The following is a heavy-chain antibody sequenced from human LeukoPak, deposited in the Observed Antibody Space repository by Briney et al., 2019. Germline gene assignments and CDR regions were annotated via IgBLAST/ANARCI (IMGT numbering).Heavy chain of an antibody. CDR2: MNPISGYT. J-gene: IGHJ3*02. V-gene: IGHV1-8*01. CDR1: GYTFTSYD. CDR3: ARVPREIMSI. Sequence: ASVKVSCKASGYTFTSYDINWVRQATGQGLEWMGWMNPISGYTGYAQKFQGRVSMTMNTSISTAYMELSSLRSEDTAVYYCARVPREIMSIWGQGTMVTVSS. D-gene: IGHD1-26*01.